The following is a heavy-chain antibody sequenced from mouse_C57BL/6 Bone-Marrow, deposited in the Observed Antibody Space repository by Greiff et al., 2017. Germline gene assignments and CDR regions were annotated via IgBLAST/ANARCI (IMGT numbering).Heavy chain of an antibody. D-gene: IGHD2-4*01. CDR3: ARGYDYAYAMDY. CDR2: LNPNYGTT. Sequence: VQLQQSGPELVKPGASVKISCKASGYSFTDYNMNWVKQSNGKSLEWIGVLNPNYGTTSYNQKFKGKATLTVDQSSSTAYMQLNSLTSDDSSVYYCARGYDYAYAMDYWGQGTSVTVSS. J-gene: IGHJ4*01. V-gene: IGHV1-39*01. CDR1: GYSFTDYN.